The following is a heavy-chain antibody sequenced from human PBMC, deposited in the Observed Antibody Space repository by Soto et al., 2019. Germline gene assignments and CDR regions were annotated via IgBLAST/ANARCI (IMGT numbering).Heavy chain of an antibody. D-gene: IGHD3-22*01. CDR1: GYRFTNFW. J-gene: IGHJ4*02. CDR2: IYPRDSDT. CDR3: ARVADYYDSSGYLPVVD. Sequence: GESLKISCQGSGYRFTNFWIGWVRQRPGEGLEWMGIIYPRDSDTRYSPSFQGQVTISVDSSISTGYLQWSSLKASDMALYYCARVADYYDSSGYLPVVDWGQGTLVTVSS. V-gene: IGHV5-51*01.